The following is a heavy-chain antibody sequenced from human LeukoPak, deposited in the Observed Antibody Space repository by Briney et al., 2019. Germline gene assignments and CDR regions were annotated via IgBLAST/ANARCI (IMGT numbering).Heavy chain of an antibody. CDR1: GFTFSSYS. V-gene: IGHV3-21*01. CDR2: ISSSSSYI. CDR3: ASEDTARRFFDY. D-gene: IGHD5-18*01. J-gene: IGHJ4*02. Sequence: GSLRLSCAASGFTFSSYSMNWVRQAPGKGLEWVSSISSSSSYIYYADSVKGRFTISRDNAKNSLYLQMNSLRAEDTAVYYCASEDTARRFFDYWGQGTLVTVSS.